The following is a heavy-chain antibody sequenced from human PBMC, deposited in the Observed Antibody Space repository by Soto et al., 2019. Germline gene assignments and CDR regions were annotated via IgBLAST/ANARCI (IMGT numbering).Heavy chain of an antibody. CDR1: GGSFSGYY. CDR3: ARPGGRAAARTYYYMDV. CDR2: INHSGST. D-gene: IGHD6-6*01. V-gene: IGHV4-34*01. Sequence: SETLSLTCAVYGGSFSGYYWSWIRQPPGKGLEWIGEINHSGSTNYNPSLKSRVTISVDTSKNQFSLKLSSVTAADTAVYYCARPGGRAAARTYYYMDVWGKGTTVTVSS. J-gene: IGHJ6*03.